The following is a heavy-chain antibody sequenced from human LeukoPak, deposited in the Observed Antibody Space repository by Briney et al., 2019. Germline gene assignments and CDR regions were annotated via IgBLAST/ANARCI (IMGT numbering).Heavy chain of an antibody. CDR2: INPNSGGT. J-gene: IGHJ4*02. Sequence: ASVKVSCKASGYTLPGYYMHWLRQAPGQGLEWMGWINPNSGGTNYAQKFQGRVTMTRDTSISTAYMELSRLRSDDTAVYYCARDRGYPRFDFDYWGQGTLVTVSS. D-gene: IGHD1-1*01. CDR1: GYTLPGYY. CDR3: ARDRGYPRFDFDY. V-gene: IGHV1-2*02.